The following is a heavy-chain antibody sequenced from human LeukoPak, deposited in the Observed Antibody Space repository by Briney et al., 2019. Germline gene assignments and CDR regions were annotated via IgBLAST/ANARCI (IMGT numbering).Heavy chain of an antibody. CDR3: ARDWVTYYFDY. V-gene: IGHV3-66*01. CDR1: GFSLSSNY. CDR2: IYAGGDT. Sequence: PGGSLRLSCAASGFSLSSNYMSWVRQAPGKGLEWVSIIYAGGDTYYADSVQGRFTLSRDNSKNTLYLQMNSLRAEDTAVYYCARDWVTYYFDYWGQGTLVTVSS. D-gene: IGHD4-23*01. J-gene: IGHJ4*02.